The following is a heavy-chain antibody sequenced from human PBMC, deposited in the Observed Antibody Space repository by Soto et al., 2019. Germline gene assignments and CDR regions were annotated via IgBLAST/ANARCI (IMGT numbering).Heavy chain of an antibody. CDR1: GGSISSSSYY. J-gene: IGHJ3*02. CDR2: IIYSGST. CDR3: ARLGRIDPEDAFDM. Sequence: PSETLSLTCTVAGGSISSSSYYWGWIRQPPGKGLEWIGSIIYSGSTYYNASLKSRVTISAVTSKNQFSLNLRSVTAADTAVYYCARLGRIDPEDAFDMWGQGTMVTVSS. V-gene: IGHV4-39*01.